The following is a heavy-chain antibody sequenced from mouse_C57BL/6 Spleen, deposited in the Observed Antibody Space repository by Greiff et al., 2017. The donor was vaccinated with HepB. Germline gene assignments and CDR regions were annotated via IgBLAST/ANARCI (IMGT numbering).Heavy chain of an antibody. V-gene: IGHV1-85*01. D-gene: IGHD1-1*01. J-gene: IGHJ1*03. Sequence: VQLQQSGPELVKPGASVKLSCKASGYTFTSYDINWVKQRPGQGLEWIGWIYPRDGSTKYNEKFKGKATLTVDTSSSTAYMELHSLTSEDSAFYFCASYYGSSYDWYFDVWGTGTTVTVSS. CDR2: IYPRDGST. CDR3: ASYYGSSYDWYFDV. CDR1: GYTFTSYD.